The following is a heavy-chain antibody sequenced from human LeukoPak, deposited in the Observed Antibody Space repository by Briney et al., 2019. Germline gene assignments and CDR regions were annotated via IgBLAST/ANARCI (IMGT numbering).Heavy chain of an antibody. CDR2: FSWVGGGT. Sequence: GGSLRPSCAASGFTFDDYAMHWVRQAPGKGLEWVSLFSWVGGGTYYADSVKGRFTISRDNSKNSLYLQMNSLRAEDTALYYCAKDQSPGYCSSTSCFPPPSIDYWGQGTLVTVSS. D-gene: IGHD2-2*01. V-gene: IGHV3-43D*03. CDR3: AKDQSPGYCSSTSCFPPPSIDY. J-gene: IGHJ4*02. CDR1: GFTFDDYA.